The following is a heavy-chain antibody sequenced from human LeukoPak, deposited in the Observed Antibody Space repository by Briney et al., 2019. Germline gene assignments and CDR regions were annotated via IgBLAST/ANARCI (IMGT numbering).Heavy chain of an antibody. Sequence: SQTLSLTCTVSGGSISSGGYYWSWIRQHPGKGLEWIGYIYYSGSTNYNPSLKSRVTISIDTSKNQFSLRLSSVTVADTAVYYCARGATGYSYGWGQGTLVTVSS. CDR3: ARGATGYSYG. CDR2: IYYSGST. CDR1: GGSISSGGYY. J-gene: IGHJ4*02. D-gene: IGHD5-18*01. V-gene: IGHV4-61*08.